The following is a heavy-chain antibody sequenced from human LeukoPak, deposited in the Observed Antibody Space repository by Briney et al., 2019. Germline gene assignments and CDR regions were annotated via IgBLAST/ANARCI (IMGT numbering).Heavy chain of an antibody. CDR2: ISSSSSTI. CDR3: ARDGTMIVVVPSHMDV. J-gene: IGHJ6*02. Sequence: GGSLRLSCAASGFTFSSYSMNWVRQAPGKGLEWVSYISSSSSTIYYADSVKGRFTISRDNAKNSLYLQMNSLRDEDTAVYYCARDGTMIVVVPSHMDVWGQGTTVTVSS. CDR1: GFTFSSYS. D-gene: IGHD3-22*01. V-gene: IGHV3-48*02.